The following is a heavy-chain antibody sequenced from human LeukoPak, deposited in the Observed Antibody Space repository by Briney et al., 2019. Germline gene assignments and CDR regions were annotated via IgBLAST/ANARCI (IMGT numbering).Heavy chain of an antibody. J-gene: IGHJ5*02. CDR2: IYYSGST. V-gene: IGHV4-59*01. D-gene: IGHD2-2*01. CDR3: ARELVVVPVASNWFDP. Sequence: SETLSLTCTVSGGSLSSYYWSWIRQPPGKGLEWIGYIYYSGSTNYNPSLKSRVTISVDTSKNQFSLKLSSVTAADTAVYYCARELVVVPVASNWFDPWGQGTLVTVSS. CDR1: GGSLSSYY.